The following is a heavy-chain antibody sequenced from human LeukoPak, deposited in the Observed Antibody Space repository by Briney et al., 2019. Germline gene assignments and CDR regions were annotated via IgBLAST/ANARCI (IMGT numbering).Heavy chain of an antibody. CDR2: IDPSDSYT. Sequence: HGESLRISCKGSGYSFTSYWITWVRQIPGKGLEWMGTIDPSDSYTNYSPSFQGHVTISADKSISTAYLQWSSLKASDTAMYFCARHGYCSGGICHLATFDYWGQGALVTVSS. V-gene: IGHV5-10-1*01. CDR3: ARHGYCSGGICHLATFDY. CDR1: GYSFTSYW. D-gene: IGHD2-15*01. J-gene: IGHJ4*02.